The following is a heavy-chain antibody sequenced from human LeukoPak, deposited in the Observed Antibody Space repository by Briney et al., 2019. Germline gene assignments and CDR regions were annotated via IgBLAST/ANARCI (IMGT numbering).Heavy chain of an antibody. CDR1: GGTFSSYT. J-gene: IGHJ4*02. CDR2: IIPIFGTA. Sequence: SVKVSCKASGGTFSSYTISWARQAPGQGLEWMGRIIPIFGTANYAQKFQGRVTITTDESTSTAYMELSSLRSEDTAVYYCARIRNGYCSGGSCYSDYWGQGTLVTVSS. D-gene: IGHD2-15*01. V-gene: IGHV1-69*05. CDR3: ARIRNGYCSGGSCYSDY.